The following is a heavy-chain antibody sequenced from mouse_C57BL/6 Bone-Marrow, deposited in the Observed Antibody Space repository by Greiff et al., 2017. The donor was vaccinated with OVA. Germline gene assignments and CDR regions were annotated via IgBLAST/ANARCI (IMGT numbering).Heavy chain of an antibody. D-gene: IGHD3-3*01. V-gene: IGHV5-6*01. CDR2: ISSGGSYT. CDR3: ARRRDVDFDV. CDR1: GFTFSSYG. J-gene: IGHJ1*03. Sequence: EVQLVESGGDLVKPGGSLKLSCAASGFTFSSYGMSWVRQTPDKRLEWVATISSGGSYTYYPDSVKGRSTISRDNAKNTVYLQVSSLKSEDTAMYYCARRRDVDFDVWGTGTTVTVSS.